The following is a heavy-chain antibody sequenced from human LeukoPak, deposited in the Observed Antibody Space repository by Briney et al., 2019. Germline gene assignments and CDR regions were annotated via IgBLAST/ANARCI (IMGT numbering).Heavy chain of an antibody. J-gene: IGHJ5*02. V-gene: IGHV4-59*08. CDR1: GGSISSYY. D-gene: IGHD1-26*01. CDR2: IYYSGST. CDR3: ARAVGAENWFDP. Sequence: SETLSLTCTVSGGSISSYYWNWIRQPPGKGLEWIGYIYYSGSTNYNPSLKSRVTISVDTSKNQFSLKLSSVTAADTAVYYCARAVGAENWFDPWGQGTLVTVSS.